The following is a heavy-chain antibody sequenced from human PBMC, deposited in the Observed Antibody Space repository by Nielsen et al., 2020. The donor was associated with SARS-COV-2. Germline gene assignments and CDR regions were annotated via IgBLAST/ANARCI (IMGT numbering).Heavy chain of an antibody. J-gene: IGHJ6*02. CDR2: IIPILGIA. CDR1: GGIFSSYG. V-gene: IGHV1-69*04. Sequence: SVKVSCKASGGIFSSYGISWVRQAPGQGLEWMGRIIPILGIADDAQKFQGRVTITADKSTSTAYMELSSLRSEDTAVYYCAIVNWNDGVSYSYYGMDVWGQGTTVTVSS. CDR3: AIVNWNDGVSYSYYGMDV. D-gene: IGHD1-1*01.